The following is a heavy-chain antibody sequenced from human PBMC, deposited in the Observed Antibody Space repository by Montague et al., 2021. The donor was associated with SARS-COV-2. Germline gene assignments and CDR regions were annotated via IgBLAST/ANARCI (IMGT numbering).Heavy chain of an antibody. CDR3: ARHGKTRIATIVVVIGYFDF. J-gene: IGHJ4*02. Sequence: SETLSLTCTVSGGSISSSSYYWGWIRQPPGKGLEWIGCIYYSGSTYYNPSLKSRLTISVDTSKNQFSLKLSSVTAADTAVYYCARHGKTRIATIVVVIGYFDFWGQGTLVTVSS. CDR2: IYYSGST. V-gene: IGHV4-39*01. CDR1: GGSISSSSYY. D-gene: IGHD3-22*01.